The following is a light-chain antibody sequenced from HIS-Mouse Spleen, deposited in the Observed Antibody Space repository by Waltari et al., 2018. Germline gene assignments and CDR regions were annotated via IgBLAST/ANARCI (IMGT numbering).Light chain of an antibody. V-gene: IGKV1-33*01. Sequence: DIQMTQSPSSLSASVGDRVTITCQASQAISNYLNWYQQKPGKAPKRLIYDASNLETGVPSRFSGSGSGTDFTFTISSLQPEEIATYYCQQYDNLPRTFGPGTKVDIK. CDR1: QAISNY. CDR3: QQYDNLPRT. J-gene: IGKJ3*01. CDR2: DAS.